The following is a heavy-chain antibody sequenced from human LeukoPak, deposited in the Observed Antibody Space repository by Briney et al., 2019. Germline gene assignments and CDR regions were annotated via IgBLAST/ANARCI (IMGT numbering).Heavy chain of an antibody. D-gene: IGHD5-18*01. CDR3: ARGYVIQLWDPYYYYGMDV. Sequence: ASVKVSCKASGYTFTSYDINWVRQATGQGLEWMGWMNPKSGNTGYAQKFQGRVTMTRNTSISTAYMELSSLRSEDTAVYYCARGYVIQLWDPYYYYGMDVWGQGTTVTVSS. V-gene: IGHV1-8*01. CDR1: GYTFTSYD. CDR2: MNPKSGNT. J-gene: IGHJ6*02.